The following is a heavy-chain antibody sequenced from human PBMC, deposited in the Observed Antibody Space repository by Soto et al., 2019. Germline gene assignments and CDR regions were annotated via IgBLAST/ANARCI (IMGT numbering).Heavy chain of an antibody. D-gene: IGHD3-9*01. V-gene: IGHV4-39*01. CDR1: GVSIGTSGDY. J-gene: IGHJ4*02. CDR2: VYRTGSV. CDR3: VDVFTGSTFGY. Sequence: QLHLQESGPGLVKPSETLSLTCTVTGVSIGTSGDYWGWVRQPPGKGLEWMGSVYRTGSVYYNPSLSNPSLVNRLSITVDTSKHQFSLKLRSVTAADTAVYYCVDVFTGSTFGYWGQGTLVTVSS.